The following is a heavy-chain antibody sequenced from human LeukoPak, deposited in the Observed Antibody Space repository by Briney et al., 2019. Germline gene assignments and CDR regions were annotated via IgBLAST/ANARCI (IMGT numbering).Heavy chain of an antibody. CDR1: GFTFSTYS. Sequence: GGSLRLSCATSGFTFSTYSMNWVRQAPGKGLEWVSSISSNSSYIYYADSVKGRFTISRDNAKNSLFLQMNSLRAEDTAVYYCARDRGWATTMVRGTTYFDHWGQGTRVTVSS. D-gene: IGHD3-10*01. CDR2: ISSNSSYI. V-gene: IGHV3-21*01. J-gene: IGHJ4*02. CDR3: ARDRGWATTMVRGTTYFDH.